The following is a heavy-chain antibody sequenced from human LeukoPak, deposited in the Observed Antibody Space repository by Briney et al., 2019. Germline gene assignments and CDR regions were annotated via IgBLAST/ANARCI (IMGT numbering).Heavy chain of an antibody. Sequence: GASVKVSCKASGYTFTNYGITWVRQAPGQGLEWMGWISAYNANTNYAQKFRGRVTMTTDTSTSTVYMELRSLRSDDTAIYYCARTDYDILTGARMDAWGKGTTVTVSS. J-gene: IGHJ6*04. CDR2: ISAYNANT. D-gene: IGHD3-9*01. V-gene: IGHV1-18*04. CDR1: GYTFTNYG. CDR3: ARTDYDILTGARMDA.